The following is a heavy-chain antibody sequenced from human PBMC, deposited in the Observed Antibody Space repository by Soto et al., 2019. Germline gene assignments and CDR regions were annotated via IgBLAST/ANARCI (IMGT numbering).Heavy chain of an antibody. CDR3: AVTDLLFRPLTEPTENGMDV. J-gene: IGHJ6*02. CDR1: GFSFGDSA. D-gene: IGHD2-21*02. Sequence: ELVQSGPEAREPGTSVEVSCRASGFSFGDSAVQWVRQGRGQRLEWIGWIVVVNGNTNYAPRFEGRVTLTRDASTSTSHMELTSLSSDDTAVYFCAVTDLLFRPLTEPTENGMDVWGQGTTVTVSS. V-gene: IGHV1-58*01. CDR2: IVVVNGNT.